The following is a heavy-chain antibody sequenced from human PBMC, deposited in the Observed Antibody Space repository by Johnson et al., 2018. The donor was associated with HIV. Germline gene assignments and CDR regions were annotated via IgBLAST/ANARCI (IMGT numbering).Heavy chain of an antibody. CDR1: GFTFSNAW. V-gene: IGHV3-15*01. D-gene: IGHD3-16*02. J-gene: IGHJ3*02. Sequence: EVQLVESGGGLVKPGGSLRLSCAASGFTFSNAWMSWVRQTPGKGLEWVGRIKSKTDGGTTYYAVPVQGRFTIYRDDSKNTLSLQMNSLKTEDTAVYYCTRDDYVWGSYRYPGYDAFDIWGQGTMVTVSS. CDR2: IKSKTDGGTT. CDR3: TRDDYVWGSYRYPGYDAFDI.